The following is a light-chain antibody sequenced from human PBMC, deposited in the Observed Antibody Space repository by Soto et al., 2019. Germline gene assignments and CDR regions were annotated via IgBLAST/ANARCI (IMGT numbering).Light chain of an antibody. Sequence: EILMTQSPATLSVSPGERATLSFRASQSVGSGLSWYQQKPGQAPRLLIYGASTRATGIPARFSGSGSGTEFTLTISSLQSEDYAVYYCQQYNNWPPYTFGQGTKVDI. CDR1: QSVGSG. CDR2: GAS. J-gene: IGKJ2*01. CDR3: QQYNNWPPYT. V-gene: IGKV3-15*01.